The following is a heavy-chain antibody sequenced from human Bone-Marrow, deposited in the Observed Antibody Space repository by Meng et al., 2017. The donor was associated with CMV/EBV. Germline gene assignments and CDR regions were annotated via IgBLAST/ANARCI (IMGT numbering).Heavy chain of an antibody. V-gene: IGHV3-21*01. Sequence: GGSLRLSCAASGFTFSSYSMNWVRQAPGKGLEWVSSISSSSYIYYADSVKGRFTISRDNAKNSLYLQMNSLRAEDTAVYYCAREIVVVPAAIIQTPYYYYGMDVWGQGTTVTVSS. CDR2: ISSSSYI. CDR3: AREIVVVPAAIIQTPYYYYGMDV. D-gene: IGHD2-2*02. CDR1: GFTFSSYS. J-gene: IGHJ6*02.